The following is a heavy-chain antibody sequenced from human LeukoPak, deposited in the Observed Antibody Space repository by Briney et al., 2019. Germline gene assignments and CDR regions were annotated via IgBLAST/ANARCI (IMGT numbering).Heavy chain of an antibody. J-gene: IGHJ3*02. CDR2: ISWSSVSI. Sequence: GGSLRLSCAALGFSFDDYAMYWVRQAPGKGLEWVSGISWSSVSIGYADSVKGRFTISRDNAKNSLYLQMNSLKAGDTALYYCAKRKAGGYALDIWGQGTMVTVSS. D-gene: IGHD3-16*01. V-gene: IGHV3-9*01. CDR3: AKRKAGGYALDI. CDR1: GFSFDDYA.